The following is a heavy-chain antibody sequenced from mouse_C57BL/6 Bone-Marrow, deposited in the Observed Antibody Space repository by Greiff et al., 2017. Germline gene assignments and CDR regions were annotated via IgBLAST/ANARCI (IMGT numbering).Heavy chain of an antibody. V-gene: IGHV1-69*01. CDR2: IDPSDSYT. CDR1: GYTFTSYW. CDR3: ARESPYYYGSSYEAMDY. D-gene: IGHD1-1*01. J-gene: IGHJ4*01. Sequence: QVQLQQPGAELVMPGASVKLSCKASGYTFTSYWMHWVKQRPGQGLEWIGEIDPSDSYTNYNQKFKGKSTLTVDKSSSTAYMQLSSLTSEDSAVYYCARESPYYYGSSYEAMDYWGQETSVTVSS.